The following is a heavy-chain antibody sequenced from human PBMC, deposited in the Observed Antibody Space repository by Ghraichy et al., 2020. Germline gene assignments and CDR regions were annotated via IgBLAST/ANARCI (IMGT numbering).Heavy chain of an antibody. V-gene: IGHV4-39*01. CDR1: GGSISSSSYY. J-gene: IGHJ4*02. CDR2: IYYSGST. CDR3: VGYSSGWPDYFDY. D-gene: IGHD6-19*01. Sequence: SETLSLTCTVSGGSISSSSYYWGWIRQPPGKGLEWIGSIYYSGSTYYNPSLKSRVTISVDTSKNQFSLKLSSVTAADTAVYYCVGYSSGWPDYFDYWGQGTLVTVSS.